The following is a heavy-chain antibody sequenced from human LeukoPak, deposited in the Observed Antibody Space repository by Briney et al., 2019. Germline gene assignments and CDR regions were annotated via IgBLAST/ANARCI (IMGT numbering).Heavy chain of an antibody. CDR2: ISYDGSNK. V-gene: IGHV3-30-3*01. J-gene: IGHJ4*02. CDR1: GFTFSSYA. Sequence: GGSLRLSCAASGFTFSSYAMNWVRQAPGKGLEWVAVISYDGSNKYYADSVKGRFTISRDNSKNTLYLQMNSLRAEDTAVYYCARSCYGDYGTAYWGQGTLVTVSS. D-gene: IGHD4-17*01. CDR3: ARSCYGDYGTAY.